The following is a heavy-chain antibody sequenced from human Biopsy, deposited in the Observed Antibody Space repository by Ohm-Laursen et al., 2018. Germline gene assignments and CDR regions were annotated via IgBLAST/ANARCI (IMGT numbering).Heavy chain of an antibody. CDR3: AGGGTLVVVPTAVLHSFDI. J-gene: IGHJ3*02. Sequence: SVKVSCKASGYTFSSYGINWVRQAPGQGLEWLGWISTYIGNTNYAQNLQGRVTMTTDTSTSTAYMELRSLRSDDTAVYYCAGGGTLVVVPTAVLHSFDIWGQGTMVTVSS. D-gene: IGHD2-2*01. CDR1: GYTFSSYG. V-gene: IGHV1-18*01. CDR2: ISTYIGNT.